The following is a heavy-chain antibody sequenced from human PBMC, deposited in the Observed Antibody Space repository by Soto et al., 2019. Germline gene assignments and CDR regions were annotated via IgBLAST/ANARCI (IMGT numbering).Heavy chain of an antibody. Sequence: ASVKVSCKVSGYTLSELSMHWVRQAPGKGLEWMGGFDPEDGEIIYAQKFQGRVTMTEDTSTDTAYVELSSLRSEDTAMYYCAAARKQLYLPVDYWGQGTLVTVS. CDR1: GYTLSELS. V-gene: IGHV1-24*01. CDR2: FDPEDGEI. D-gene: IGHD3-16*01. CDR3: AAARKQLYLPVDY. J-gene: IGHJ4*02.